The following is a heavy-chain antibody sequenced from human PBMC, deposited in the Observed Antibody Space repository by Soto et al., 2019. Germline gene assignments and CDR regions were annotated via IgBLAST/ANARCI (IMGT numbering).Heavy chain of an antibody. D-gene: IGHD6-13*01. J-gene: IGHJ3*01. CDR1: GVTVSTYE. V-gene: IGHV3-48*03. CDR3: VRDTMRASAAACLDF. CDR2: ISVSGNII. Sequence: PAGSMELSCAASGVTVSTYEFTGARQDPGRGLEWISYISVSGNIIKYADSVKGRFTISRDNSERTLHLHMSSLRVDDTAVYFCVRDTMRASAAACLDFWGQGTQVTVPS.